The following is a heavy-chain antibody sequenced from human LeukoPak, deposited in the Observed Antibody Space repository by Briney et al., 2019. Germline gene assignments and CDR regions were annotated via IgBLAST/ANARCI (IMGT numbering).Heavy chain of an antibody. CDR2: INPSGGST. CDR3: GRGGNSDAFDI. CDR1: GYTFTSYY. J-gene: IGHJ3*02. Sequence: GASVKVSCKASGYTFTSYYMHWVRQALGQGLEWMGIINPSGGSTSYAQKFQGRVTMIRDTSTSTVYMELSSLRSEDTAVYYCGRGGNSDAFDIWGQGTMVTVSS. D-gene: IGHD4-23*01. V-gene: IGHV1-46*01.